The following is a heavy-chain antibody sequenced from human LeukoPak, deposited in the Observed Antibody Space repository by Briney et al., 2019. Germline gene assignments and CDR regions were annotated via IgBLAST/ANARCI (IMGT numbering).Heavy chain of an antibody. J-gene: IGHJ6*02. D-gene: IGHD2-2*01. V-gene: IGHV3-23*01. Sequence: GGSLRLSCAASGLTFSSYAMSWVRQAPGKGLEWVSVIRGSGGSTYYADSVKGRFTISRDNAKNTLYLQMNSLRAEDTAVYYCAKSSTNYYYYGMDVWGQGTTVTVSS. CDR3: AKSSTNYYYYGMDV. CDR1: GLTFSSYA. CDR2: IRGSGGST.